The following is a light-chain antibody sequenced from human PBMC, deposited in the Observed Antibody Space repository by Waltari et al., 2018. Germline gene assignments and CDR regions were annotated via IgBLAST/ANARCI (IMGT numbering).Light chain of an antibody. V-gene: IGLV2-11*01. CDR3: CSYVGSNTYWV. CDR2: DIN. J-gene: IGLJ3*02. CDR1: SNDVGGYNY. Sequence: QSALTQPRSVSGSPGQSVTISCIGTSNDVGGYNYVSWYQQHPDKAPKLIIYDINKRPSGVPDRFSGSKSGNTASLTISGLQAEDEADYYCCSYVGSNTYWVFGGGTKLTVL.